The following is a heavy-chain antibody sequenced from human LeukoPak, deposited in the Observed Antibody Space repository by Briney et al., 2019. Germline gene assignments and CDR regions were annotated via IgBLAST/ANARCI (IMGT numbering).Heavy chain of an antibody. CDR3: AGAYCGGDCYSGRAFDI. CDR2: IYYSGST. J-gene: IGHJ3*02. CDR1: GRSISSSSYY. Sequence: PSETLSLTCTVSGRSISSSSYYWGWIRQPPGKGLEWIGSIYYSGSTYYNPSLKSRVTISVDTSKNQFSLKLSSVTAADTAVYYCAGAYCGGDCYSGRAFDIWGQGTMVTVSS. D-gene: IGHD2-21*02. V-gene: IGHV4-39*07.